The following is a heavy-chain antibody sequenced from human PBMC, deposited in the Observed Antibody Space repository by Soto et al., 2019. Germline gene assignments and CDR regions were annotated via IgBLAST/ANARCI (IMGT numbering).Heavy chain of an antibody. CDR3: AKDLEGYCTTTSCYTYFGLDV. CDR1: GFTFSSYV. J-gene: IGHJ6*02. CDR2: ISYDGSNK. Sequence: GSLRLSCAASGFTFSSYVMHWVRQAPGKGLEWVAVISYDGSNKYYADSVKGRFTISRDNSKHTLYLQMNSLRPEDTAVYYCAKDLEGYCTTTSCYTYFGLDVWGQGTTVTVSS. D-gene: IGHD2-2*01. V-gene: IGHV3-30*18.